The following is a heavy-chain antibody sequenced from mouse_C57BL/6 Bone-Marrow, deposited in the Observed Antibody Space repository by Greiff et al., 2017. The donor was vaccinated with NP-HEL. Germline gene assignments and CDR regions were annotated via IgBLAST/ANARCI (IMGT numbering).Heavy chain of an antibody. J-gene: IGHJ4*01. V-gene: IGHV1-54*01. CDR1: GYAFTNYL. D-gene: IGHD3-3*01. CDR2: INPGSGGT. Sequence: VQLQQSGAELVRPGTSVKVSCKASGYAFTNYLIEWVKQRPGQGLEWIGVINPGSGGTNYNEKFKGKATLTADKSSSTAYMQLSSLTSEASAVYFCARWRSLGSYAMDYWGQGTSVTVSS. CDR3: ARWRSLGSYAMDY.